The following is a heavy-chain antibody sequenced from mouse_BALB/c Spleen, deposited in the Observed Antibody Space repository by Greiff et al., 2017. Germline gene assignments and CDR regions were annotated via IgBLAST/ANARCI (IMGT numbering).Heavy chain of an antibody. J-gene: IGHJ4*01. CDR1: GYTFTSYW. CDR2: IYPGSGST. Sequence: LQQPGSELVRPGASVKLSCKASGYTFTSYWMHWVKQRHGQGLEWIGNIYPGSGSTNYDEKFKGKATLTADKSSSTAYMQLSSLTSEDSAVYFCARGVAMDYWGQGTSVTVSS. V-gene: IGHV1S22*01. CDR3: ARGVAMDY.